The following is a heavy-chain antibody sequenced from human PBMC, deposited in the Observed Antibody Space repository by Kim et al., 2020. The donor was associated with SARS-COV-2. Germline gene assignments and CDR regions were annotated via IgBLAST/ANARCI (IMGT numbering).Heavy chain of an antibody. D-gene: IGHD2-2*01. V-gene: IGHV3-30*03. CDR1: GFSFSTYP. CDR2: VSNDGNNK. J-gene: IGHJ3*01. CDR3: VSDLWVPDAISWAFDV. Sequence: GGSLRLSCAASGFSFSTYPMHWVRQGPGKGLEWVAVVSNDGNNKYYTDSVKGRFTISRDNSKNTVYLQMNSLRVDDTAVYFCVSDLWVPDAISWAFDVWGQGTMVTVST.